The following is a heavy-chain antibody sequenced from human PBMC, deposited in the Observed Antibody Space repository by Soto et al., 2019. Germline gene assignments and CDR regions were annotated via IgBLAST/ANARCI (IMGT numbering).Heavy chain of an antibody. V-gene: IGHV1-18*01. CDR2: ISAYNGNT. CDR3: ARDLGVVVTATPTFQQ. CDR1: GYTFTSYG. J-gene: IGHJ1*01. D-gene: IGHD2-21*02. Sequence: GASVKVSCKASGYTFTSYGISWVRQAPGQGLEWMGWISAYNGNTNYAQKLQGRVTMTTDTSTSTAYMELRSLRSDDTAVYYCARDLGVVVTATPTFQQWGQGTLVTVSS.